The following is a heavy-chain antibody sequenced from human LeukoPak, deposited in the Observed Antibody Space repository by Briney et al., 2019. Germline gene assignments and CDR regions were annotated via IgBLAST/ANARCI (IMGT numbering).Heavy chain of an antibody. V-gene: IGHV1-8*01. CDR2: INPSSGHT. CDR3: ARGMYDNSGHYYYFYYAMDV. CDR1: GYTFTSYH. J-gene: IGHJ6*02. D-gene: IGHD3-22*01. Sequence: GASVKVSCKASGYTFTSYHIDWVRQAAGQGPEWMGWINPSSGHTGYAQKFQGRVTMTRDTSINTAYMELSSLRSEDTAVYYCARGMYDNSGHYYYFYYAMDVWGQGPTVPVSS.